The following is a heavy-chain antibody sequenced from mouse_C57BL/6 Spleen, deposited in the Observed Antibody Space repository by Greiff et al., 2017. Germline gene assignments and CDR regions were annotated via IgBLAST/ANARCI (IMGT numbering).Heavy chain of an antibody. J-gene: IGHJ2*01. CDR3: TSYYGSSPYYFDY. D-gene: IGHD1-1*01. CDR1: GYTFTDYE. Sequence: QVHVKQSGAELVRPGASVTLSCKASGYTFTDYEMHWVKQTPVHGLEWIGAIDPETGGTAYNQKFKGKAILTADKSSSTAYMELRSLTSEASAVYYCTSYYGSSPYYFDYWGQGTTLTVSS. CDR2: IDPETGGT. V-gene: IGHV1-15*01.